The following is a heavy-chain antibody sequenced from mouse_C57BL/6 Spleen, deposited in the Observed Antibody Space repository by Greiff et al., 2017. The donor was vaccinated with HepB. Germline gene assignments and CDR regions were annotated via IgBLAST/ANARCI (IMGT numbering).Heavy chain of an antibody. CDR1: GFTFSDYG. J-gene: IGHJ1*03. V-gene: IGHV5-17*01. CDR3: ARDYGWYFDV. D-gene: IGHD1-1*01. Sequence: EVMLVESGGGLVKPGGSLKLSCAASGFTFSDYGMHWVRQAPEKGLEWVAYISSGSSTIYYADTVKGRFTSSRDNAKNTLFLQMTSLRSEDTAMYYCARDYGWYFDVWGTGTTVTVSS. CDR2: ISSGSSTI.